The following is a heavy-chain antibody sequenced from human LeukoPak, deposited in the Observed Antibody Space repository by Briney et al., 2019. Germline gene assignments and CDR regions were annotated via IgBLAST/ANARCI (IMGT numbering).Heavy chain of an antibody. Sequence: PGGSLRLSCAASGFTFSSYEMNWVRQAPGKGLERVSYISSSGSTIYYEDSVKGRFTISRENSKKTLYLHVNRLRPENTAVYYCAKGSGYDAKYYYYYMDVWGKGTTVTISS. J-gene: IGHJ6*03. V-gene: IGHV3-48*03. CDR2: ISSSGSTI. CDR3: AKGSGYDAKYYYYYMDV. D-gene: IGHD5-12*01. CDR1: GFTFSSYE.